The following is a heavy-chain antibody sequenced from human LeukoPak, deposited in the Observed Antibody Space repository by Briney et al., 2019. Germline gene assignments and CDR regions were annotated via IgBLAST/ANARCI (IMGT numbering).Heavy chain of an antibody. V-gene: IGHV3-23*01. D-gene: IGHD3-22*01. CDR2: ISGSGGST. CDR3: AKAWKAYDSSGYRY. CDR1: EFTFSSYA. Sequence: PGGSLRLSCAASEFTFSSYAMNWVRQAPGKGLEWVSAISGSGGSTYYADSVKGRFTISRDNSKNTLYLQMNSLRAEDTAVYYCAKAWKAYDSSGYRYWGQGTLVTVSS. J-gene: IGHJ4*02.